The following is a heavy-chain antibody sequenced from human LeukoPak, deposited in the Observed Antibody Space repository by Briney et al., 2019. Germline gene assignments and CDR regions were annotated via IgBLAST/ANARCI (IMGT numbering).Heavy chain of an antibody. V-gene: IGHV3-23*01. CDR2: ISGSGYNT. D-gene: IGHD4-17*01. Sequence: GGSLRLSCAASGFTFSSYAMSWVRQVPGKGLEWVSAISGSGYNTYYADSVKGRFTTSRDNSENTLYLHMDTLRAEDTALYFCAKDRSGGTTTTVMVDWGRGTLVTVSS. J-gene: IGHJ4*02. CDR1: GFTFSSYA. CDR3: AKDRSGGTTTTVMVD.